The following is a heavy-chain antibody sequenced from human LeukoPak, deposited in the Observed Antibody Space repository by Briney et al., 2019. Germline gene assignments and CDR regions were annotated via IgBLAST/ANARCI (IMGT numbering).Heavy chain of an antibody. Sequence: SKTLSLTCTVSGASIRSGDYYWSWIRQPPGKGLEWIGYIYDSGSTYYNPSLKSRITISVDTSENRFSLKLSSVTATDTAVYYCARDCSGGSCYGAFDIWGQGTMVTVSS. J-gene: IGHJ3*02. D-gene: IGHD2-15*01. CDR3: ARDCSGGSCYGAFDI. CDR2: IYDSGST. V-gene: IGHV4-30-4*01. CDR1: GASIRSGDYY.